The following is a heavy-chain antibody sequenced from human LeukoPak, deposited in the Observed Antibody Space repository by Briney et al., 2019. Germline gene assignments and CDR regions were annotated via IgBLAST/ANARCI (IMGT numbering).Heavy chain of an antibody. J-gene: IGHJ5*02. CDR3: ARDFYLNSPGIAPFDP. V-gene: IGHV3-30*19. Sequence: PGGSLRLSCAASGFTFSSYGMHWVRQAPGKGLEWVAVISYDGSNKYYADSVKGRFTISRDNSKNTLYLQMNSLRAEDTAVYYCARDFYLNSPGIAPFDPWGQGTLVTVSS. D-gene: IGHD6-13*01. CDR1: GFTFSSYG. CDR2: ISYDGSNK.